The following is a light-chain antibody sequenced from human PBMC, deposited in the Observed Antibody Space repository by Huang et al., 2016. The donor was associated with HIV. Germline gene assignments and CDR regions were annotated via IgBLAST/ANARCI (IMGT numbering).Light chain of an antibody. CDR3: QQYYSAPPT. V-gene: IGKV4-1*01. Sequence: DIVLTQSPDSLAVSLGERATINCRSSQSLLYSSNNKNYLAWYQQKPGQPPKLLIYWASTRGSGVPDRFSGRGSGTDFTLTISSLQAEDVAVYYCQQYYSAPPTFGQGTKVEIK. CDR2: WAS. J-gene: IGKJ1*01. CDR1: QSLLYSSNNKNY.